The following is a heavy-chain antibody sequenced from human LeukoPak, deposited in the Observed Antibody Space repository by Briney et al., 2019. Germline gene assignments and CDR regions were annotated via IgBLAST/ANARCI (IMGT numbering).Heavy chain of an antibody. CDR2: ISGSGGST. Sequence: PGGSLRLSCAASGFTFSRYGMSWVRQAPGKGMEWVSAISGSGGSTYYADSVKGRFTISRDKSKKTLYLQMNRLGAEDTAMYYCARGGPGRSLTIVPERTKYYMDVWGKGATVTVSS. D-gene: IGHD1-26*01. CDR3: ARGGPGRSLTIVPERTKYYMDV. V-gene: IGHV3-23*01. CDR1: GFTFSRYG. J-gene: IGHJ6*03.